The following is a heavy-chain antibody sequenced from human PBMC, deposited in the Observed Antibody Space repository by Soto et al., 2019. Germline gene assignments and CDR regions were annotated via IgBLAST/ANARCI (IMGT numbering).Heavy chain of an antibody. CDR1: GRSISSYY. V-gene: IGHV4-59*08. J-gene: IGHJ5*02. D-gene: IGHD2-2*01. Sequence: PSETLSLTCTVSGRSISSYYWSWIRRPPGKGLEWIGYIYYSGSTNYNPSLKSRVTISVDTSKNQFSLKLSSVTAADTAVYYCARQSFYRSSTRSYNWFDPWGQGTLVTVSS. CDR3: ARQSFYRSSTRSYNWFDP. CDR2: IYYSGST.